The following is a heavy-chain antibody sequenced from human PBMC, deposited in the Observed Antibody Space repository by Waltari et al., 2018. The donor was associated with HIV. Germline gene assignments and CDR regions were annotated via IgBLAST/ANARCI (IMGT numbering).Heavy chain of an antibody. CDR2: IYYSGST. D-gene: IGHD2-15*01. CDR1: GGSISSYY. J-gene: IGHJ5*02. Sequence: QVQLQESGPGLVKPSETLSLTCTVSGGSISSYYWSWIRQPPGKGLEWIGYIYYSGSTNYNPSLKIRVTISVDTSKNQFSLKLSSVTAADTAVYYCARERGIPGYCSGGSCNGGWFDPWGQGTLVTVSS. V-gene: IGHV4-59*01. CDR3: ARERGIPGYCSGGSCNGGWFDP.